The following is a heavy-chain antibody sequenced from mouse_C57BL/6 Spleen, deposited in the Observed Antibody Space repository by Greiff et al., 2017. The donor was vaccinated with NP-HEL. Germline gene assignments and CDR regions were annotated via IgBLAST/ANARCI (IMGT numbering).Heavy chain of an antibody. CDR1: GYTFTSYT. V-gene: IGHV1-4*01. CDR3: ARGGTTVVRGYYFDY. Sequence: QVQLQQSGAELARPGASVKMSCKASGYTFTSYTMHWVKQRPGQGLEWIGYINPSSGYTKYNQKFKDKATLTADKSSSTAYMQLSSLTSEDSAVYYCARGGTTVVRGYYFDYWGQGTTLTVSS. CDR2: INPSSGYT. D-gene: IGHD1-1*01. J-gene: IGHJ2*01.